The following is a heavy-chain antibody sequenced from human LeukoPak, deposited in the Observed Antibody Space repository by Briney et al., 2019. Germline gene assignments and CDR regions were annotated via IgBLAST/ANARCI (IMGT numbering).Heavy chain of an antibody. Sequence: PSETLSLTCTVSGGSVSTSDYYWGWIRQSPVKGLEWVGDVFYTGKTNYNPSLRGRATISIDTSKNQFSLKLTYVTAADSAVYYCARVFDSWGQGTLVTVSS. CDR1: GGSVSTSDYY. CDR3: ARVFDS. J-gene: IGHJ4*02. V-gene: IGHV4-39*07. CDR2: VFYTGKT.